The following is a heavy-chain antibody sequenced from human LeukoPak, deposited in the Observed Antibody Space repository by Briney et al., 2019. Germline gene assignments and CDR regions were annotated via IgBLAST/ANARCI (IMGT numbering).Heavy chain of an antibody. Sequence: PGGSLRLSCLASGFAFSAYEMNWVRQAPGKGLEWVSYIVSSDTTTYYAHSVKGRFTISRDNAKNSLYLQMNSLRAEDTALYYCTTLGYHLDSWGQGTLVTVSS. J-gene: IGHJ4*02. D-gene: IGHD3-22*01. CDR1: GFAFSAYE. CDR2: IVSSDTTT. V-gene: IGHV3-48*03. CDR3: TTLGYHLDS.